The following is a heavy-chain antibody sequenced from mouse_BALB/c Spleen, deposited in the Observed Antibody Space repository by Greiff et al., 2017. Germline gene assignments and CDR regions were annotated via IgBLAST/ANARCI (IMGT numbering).Heavy chain of an antibody. CDR1: GFNIKDTY. D-gene: IGHD2-10*02. Sequence: EVMLVESGAELVKPGASVKLSCTASGFNIKDTYMHWVKQRPEQGLEWIGRIDPANGNTKYDPKFQGKATITADTSSNTAYLQLSSLTSEDTAVYYCARGYGNLYAMDYWGQGTSVTVSS. V-gene: IGHV14-3*02. J-gene: IGHJ4*01. CDR3: ARGYGNLYAMDY. CDR2: IDPANGNT.